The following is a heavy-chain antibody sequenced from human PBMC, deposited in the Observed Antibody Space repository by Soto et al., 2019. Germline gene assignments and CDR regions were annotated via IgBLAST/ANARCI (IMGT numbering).Heavy chain of an antibody. J-gene: IGHJ6*03. CDR2: IYYSGST. D-gene: IGHD5-18*01. V-gene: IGHV4-59*01. Sequence: SETLSLTCTVSGGSISSYYWSWIRQPPGKGLEWIGYIYYSGSTNYNPSLKSRVTISVDTSKNQFSLKLSSVTAADTAVYYCARVDTAMVRGQYYYYMDVWGKGTTVTVSS. CDR1: GGSISSYY. CDR3: ARVDTAMVRGQYYYYMDV.